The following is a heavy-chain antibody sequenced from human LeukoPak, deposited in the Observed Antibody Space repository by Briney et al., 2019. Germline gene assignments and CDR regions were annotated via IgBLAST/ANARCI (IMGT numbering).Heavy chain of an antibody. D-gene: IGHD6-13*01. V-gene: IGHV3-48*03. CDR3: VISAAGLIDY. Sequence: GGSLRLSCAASGFTFSSYEVNWVRQAPGKGLEWVSYISTSGSTIYYADSVKGRFTISRDNAKNSLYLQMNSLRAKDTAVYYCVISAAGLIDYWGQGTLVTVSS. CDR2: ISTSGSTI. J-gene: IGHJ4*02. CDR1: GFTFSSYE.